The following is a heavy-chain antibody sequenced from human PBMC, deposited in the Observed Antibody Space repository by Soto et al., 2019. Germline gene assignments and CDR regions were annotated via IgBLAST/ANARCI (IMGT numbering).Heavy chain of an antibody. CDR3: VRDLIGYCASSGCQTL. J-gene: IGHJ3*01. V-gene: IGHV3-66*01. CDR2: IYSSGSA. D-gene: IGHD2-2*01. CDR1: GFTVSSSY. Sequence: GGSLRLSCAASGFTVSSSYMSWVRQAPGKGLEWISVIYSSGSAYFKDSVQGRFTISRDNSENTMYLQMNSLRAEDTAVYHCVRDLIGYCASSGCQTLWGQGTMVTVSS.